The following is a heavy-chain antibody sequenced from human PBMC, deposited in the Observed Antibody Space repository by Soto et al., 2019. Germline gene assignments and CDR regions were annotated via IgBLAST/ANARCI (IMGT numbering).Heavy chain of an antibody. Sequence: PSETLSLTCTVSGGSISSGGYYWRWIRQHPGKGLEWTGYIYYSGSTYYNPSLKSRVTISVDTSKNQFSLKLSSVTAADTAVYYCARGLQRPYFQHWGQGTLVTVSS. CDR2: IYYSGST. CDR3: ARGLQRPYFQH. CDR1: GGSISSGGYY. V-gene: IGHV4-31*03. J-gene: IGHJ1*01.